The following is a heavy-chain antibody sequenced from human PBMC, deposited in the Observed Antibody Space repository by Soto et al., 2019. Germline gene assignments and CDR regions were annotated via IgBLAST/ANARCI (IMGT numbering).Heavy chain of an antibody. J-gene: IGHJ4*02. CDR1: GFNFDDYA. CDR2: IDWNSGSF. Sequence: EVQLVESGGGLVQPGRSLRLSCAASGFNFDDYAMHWVRQAPGKGLEWVSGIDWNSGSFGYMDSVKGRFTISRDNAKKSLYLLMNSLRVEDTALYYCAKAGGSGSYYNEPFDFWGQGTLVTVSS. V-gene: IGHV3-9*01. CDR3: AKAGGSGSYYNEPFDF. D-gene: IGHD3-10*01.